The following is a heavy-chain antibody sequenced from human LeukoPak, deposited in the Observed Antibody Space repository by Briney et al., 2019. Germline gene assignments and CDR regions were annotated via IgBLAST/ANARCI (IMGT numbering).Heavy chain of an antibody. V-gene: IGHV4-31*03. CDR3: ARATDYGDSYYFDH. Sequence: SETLSLTCTVSGGSISTGGYYWSWIRQHPGKGLEYIGYIYYRGSTYYSPSLKSRLTISLDTPNNQFSLKLRSVTAADTAVYYCARATDYGDSYYFDHWGQGTPVTVSS. CDR2: IYYRGST. CDR1: GGSISTGGYY. J-gene: IGHJ4*02. D-gene: IGHD4/OR15-4a*01.